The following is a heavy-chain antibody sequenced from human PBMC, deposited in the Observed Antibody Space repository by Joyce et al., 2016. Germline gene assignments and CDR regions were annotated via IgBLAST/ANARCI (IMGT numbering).Heavy chain of an antibody. CDR1: GGSISSGGYY. V-gene: IGHV4-31*03. Sequence: QVQLQESGPGLVTPSETLSLTCTVSGGSISSGGYYWSWIRQHPAKGLEWIGYIYYSGKTYYNPSLKSRITMSVDPSKNQFSLKLSSVTAADSAVYFCARGGLSYCSAYYYWGQGTLVTVSS. J-gene: IGHJ4*02. CDR2: IYYSGKT. D-gene: IGHD5-18*01. CDR3: ARGGLSYCSAYYY.